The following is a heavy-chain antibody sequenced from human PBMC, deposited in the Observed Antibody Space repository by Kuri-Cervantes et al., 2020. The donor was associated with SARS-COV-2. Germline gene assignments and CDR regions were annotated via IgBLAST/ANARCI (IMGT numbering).Heavy chain of an antibody. V-gene: IGHV3-21*01. D-gene: IGHD1-1*01. CDR2: ISSSSSYI. J-gene: IGHJ6*02. CDR1: GFTFSSYS. CDR3: ATLDSMDV. Sequence: GESLKISCAASGFTFSSYSMNWVRQAPGKGLEWVSSISSSSSYIYYADSVKGRFTIPRDNAKNSLYLQMNSLRAEDTAVYYCATLDSMDVWGQGTTVTVSS.